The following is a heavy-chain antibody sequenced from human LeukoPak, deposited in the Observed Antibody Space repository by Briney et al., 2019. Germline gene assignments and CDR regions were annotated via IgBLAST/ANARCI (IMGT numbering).Heavy chain of an antibody. V-gene: IGHV1-18*01. J-gene: IGHJ4*02. CDR1: GYTFTSYG. CDR2: ISAYNGNT. CDR3: ARVRGIFGVVNDFDY. D-gene: IGHD3-3*01. Sequence: ASVKVSCKASGYTFTSYGIGWVRQAPGQGLEWMGWISAYNGNTNHAQKLQGRVTMTTDTSTSTAYMELRSLRSDDTAVYYCARVRGIFGVVNDFDYWGQGTLVTVSS.